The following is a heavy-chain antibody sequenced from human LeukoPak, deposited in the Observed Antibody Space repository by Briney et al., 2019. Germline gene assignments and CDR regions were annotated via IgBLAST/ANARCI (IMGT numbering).Heavy chain of an antibody. D-gene: IGHD1-26*01. V-gene: IGHV3-23*01. J-gene: IGHJ4*02. CDR3: AKDRLSGSYFSGDSGFDY. CDR1: GFTFSSYA. CDR2: LSGSGGST. Sequence: PGGSLGLSCAASGFTFSSYAMSWVRQAPGKGLEWVSALSGSGGSTYYADSVRGRFTISRDNSKNTLFLQMNSLRAEDTAIYYCAKDRLSGSYFSGDSGFDYWGQGTLVTVSS.